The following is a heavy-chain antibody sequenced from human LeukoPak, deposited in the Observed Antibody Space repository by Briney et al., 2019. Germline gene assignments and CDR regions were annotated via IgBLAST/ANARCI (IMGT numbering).Heavy chain of an antibody. Sequence: PGGSLRLSCAASGFTFSSYAMSWVRQAPVKGLEWVSAISGSGGSTYYADSVKGRFTISRDNSKNTLYLQMNSLRAEDTAVYYCAKEPLQGMSGQLADPWGQGTLVTVSS. J-gene: IGHJ5*02. CDR2: ISGSGGST. CDR1: GFTFSSYA. V-gene: IGHV3-23*01. CDR3: AKEPLQGMSGQLADP. D-gene: IGHD6-6*01.